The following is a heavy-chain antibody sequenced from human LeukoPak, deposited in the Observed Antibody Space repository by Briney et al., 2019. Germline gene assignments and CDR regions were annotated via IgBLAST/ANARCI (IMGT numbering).Heavy chain of an antibody. D-gene: IGHD3-10*01. CDR3: ARVYYGSGYRFDP. CDR2: IHHSGST. CDR1: GYSISNGDY. Sequence: SETLSLTCTVSGYSISNGDYWGWIRQPPGKGLEWIGNIHHSGSTYYNPSLKSRVTISVDTSKNQFSLKLSSVTAADTAVYYCARVYYGSGYRFDPWGQGALVTASS. V-gene: IGHV4-38-2*02. J-gene: IGHJ5*02.